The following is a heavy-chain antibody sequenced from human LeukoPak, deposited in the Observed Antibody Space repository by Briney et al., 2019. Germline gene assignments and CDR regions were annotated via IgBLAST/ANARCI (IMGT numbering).Heavy chain of an antibody. CDR1: GFTFSSYA. J-gene: IGHJ4*02. Sequence: GGSLRLSCAVSGFTFSSYAMSWVGQAPGRGLDWFSAISDSGDSTYYADSVKGRFTVSRNNSKNPLYLQMNSLRAQATAVYYCAKKMTITGWLYYFDYWGQGTLVTVSS. V-gene: IGHV3-23*01. CDR2: ISDSGDST. D-gene: IGHD5-24*01. CDR3: AKKMTITGWLYYFDY.